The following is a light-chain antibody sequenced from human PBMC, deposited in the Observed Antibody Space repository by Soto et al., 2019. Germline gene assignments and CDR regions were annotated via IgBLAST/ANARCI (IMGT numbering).Light chain of an antibody. CDR2: DAS. J-gene: IGKJ5*01. CDR3: QQYGSSPIT. CDR1: QSVSSSY. Sequence: EIVLTQSPGTLSLSPGERATLSCRASQSVSSSYLAWYQQKPGQSPRLLIYDASSRAAGIPARFSGSGSGTDFTLTISRLEPEDFAVYYCQQYGSSPITFGQGTRLEIK. V-gene: IGKV3-20*01.